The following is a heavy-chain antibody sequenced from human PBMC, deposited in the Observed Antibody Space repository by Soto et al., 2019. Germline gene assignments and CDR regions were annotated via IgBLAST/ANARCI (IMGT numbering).Heavy chain of an antibody. CDR1: GYTFTGYY. Sequence: GASVKVSCKASGYTFTGYYIQWVRQAPGQGLEWMGWINPNSGGTDFAQKFQGRVTMTRDTSISTAYMELSRLRSDDTAVYYCAVAGFDFWSGYYNGDYYNYAMDVWGQGTRVTVSS. D-gene: IGHD3-3*01. J-gene: IGHJ6*02. V-gene: IGHV1-2*02. CDR2: INPNSGGT. CDR3: AVAGFDFWSGYYNGDYYNYAMDV.